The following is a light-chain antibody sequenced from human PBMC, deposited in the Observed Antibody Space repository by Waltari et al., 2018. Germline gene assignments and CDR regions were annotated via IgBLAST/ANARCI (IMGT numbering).Light chain of an antibody. V-gene: IGKV1-39*01. CDR1: QSISSY. J-gene: IGKJ5*01. Sequence: DIQMTQSPSSLSASVGDRVTITCRESQSISSYLNWYQQKPGKAPKLLIYAASSLQSGVPSRFSGSGSGTDFTLTISSLQPEDFATYYCQQSYSTPLITFGQGTRLEIK. CDR2: AAS. CDR3: QQSYSTPLIT.